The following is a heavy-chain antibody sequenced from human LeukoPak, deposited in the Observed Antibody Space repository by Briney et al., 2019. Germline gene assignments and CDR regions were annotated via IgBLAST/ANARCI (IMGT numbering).Heavy chain of an antibody. V-gene: IGHV4-61*01. CDR3: ARADSTSCYSA. D-gene: IGHD2-2*01. CDR2: IYYSGST. CDR1: GGSISSSSYY. J-gene: IGHJ4*02. Sequence: SETLSLTCTVSGGSISSSSYYWSWIRQPPGKGLEWIGYIYYSGSTNYNPSLKSRVTISVDTSKNQFSLKLSSVTAADTAVYYCARADSTSCYSAWGQGTLVTVSS.